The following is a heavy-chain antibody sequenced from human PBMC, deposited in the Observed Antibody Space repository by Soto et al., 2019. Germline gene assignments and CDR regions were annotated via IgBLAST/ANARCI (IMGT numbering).Heavy chain of an antibody. Sequence: SGPTLVNPTQTLTLTCTFSGFSLSTSGMCVSWIRQPPGKALEWLALIDWDDDKYYSTSLKTRLTISKDTSKNQVVLTMTNMDPVDTATYYCARIRTDYYDSSGYWAFDYWRQGTLVTVSS. D-gene: IGHD3-22*01. V-gene: IGHV2-70*01. J-gene: IGHJ4*02. CDR2: IDWDDDK. CDR3: ARIRTDYYDSSGYWAFDY. CDR1: GFSLSTSGMC.